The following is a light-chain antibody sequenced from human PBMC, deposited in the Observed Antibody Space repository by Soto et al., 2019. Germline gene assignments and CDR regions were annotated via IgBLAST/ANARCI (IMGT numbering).Light chain of an antibody. Sequence: HSALTQPASVSGSPGQSITISCTGTSSGVGGYNFVSWYQQHPGKAPKLMIYEVTDRPSGVSNRFSGSKSGSTASLTISGLQAEDEADYYCSSYTSRNTLAFGGGAKVTVL. V-gene: IGLV2-14*01. CDR1: SSGVGGYNF. J-gene: IGLJ2*01. CDR3: SSYTSRNTLA. CDR2: EVT.